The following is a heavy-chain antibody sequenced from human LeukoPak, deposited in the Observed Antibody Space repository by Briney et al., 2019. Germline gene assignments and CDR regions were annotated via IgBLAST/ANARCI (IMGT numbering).Heavy chain of an antibody. J-gene: IGHJ5*02. V-gene: IGHV3-7*01. Sequence: GGSLRLSCAASGFTFSSDWMTWVRQAPGKGLEWVANIKQDGSEKRYVDSVKGRLTISRDNAKNSLYLQMNSLRAEDTAVYYCARHPDHWFDPWGQGTLVTVSS. CDR3: ARHPDHWFDP. CDR1: GFTFSSDW. CDR2: IKQDGSEK.